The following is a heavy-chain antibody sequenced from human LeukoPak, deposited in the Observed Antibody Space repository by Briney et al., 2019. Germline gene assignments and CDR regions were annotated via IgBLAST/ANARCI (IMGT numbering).Heavy chain of an antibody. V-gene: IGHV1-69*04. Sequence: SVKVSCKASGGTFSSYAISWVRQAPGQGLEWMGRIIPILGIANYAQKFQGRVTMTTDTSTSTAYMELRSLRSDDTAVYYCARGYYDILTGYSTFDYWGQGTLVTVSS. CDR1: GGTFSSYA. D-gene: IGHD3-9*01. CDR2: IIPILGIA. J-gene: IGHJ4*02. CDR3: ARGYYDILTGYSTFDY.